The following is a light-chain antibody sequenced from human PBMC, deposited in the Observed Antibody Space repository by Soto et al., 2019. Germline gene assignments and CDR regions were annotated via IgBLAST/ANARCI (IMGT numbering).Light chain of an antibody. CDR2: LGS. Sequence: DIVMTQSQLSLPVTPGEPASISCRSSQSLLHSNGYNYLDWYLQKPGQSPQLLIYLGSNRASGVPDRFSGSGSGTDFTLKISRVEAEDVGVYYCMQALQTPWTFGQGTKVDNK. CDR3: MQALQTPWT. V-gene: IGKV2-28*01. CDR1: QSLLHSNGYNY. J-gene: IGKJ1*01.